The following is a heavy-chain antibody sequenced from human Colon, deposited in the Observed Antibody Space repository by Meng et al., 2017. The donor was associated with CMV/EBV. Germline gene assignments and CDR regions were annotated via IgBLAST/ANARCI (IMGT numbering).Heavy chain of an antibody. J-gene: IGHJ6*02. CDR1: GFTFSSYG. D-gene: IGHD3-10*01. CDR3: AKDPGVRSRGMDV. CDR2: IWYDGSNK. Sequence: SCAASGFTFSSYGMHWVRQAPGKGLEWVAVIWYDGSNKYYADSVKGRFTISRDNSKNTLYLQMNSLRAEDTAVYYCAKDPGVRSRGMDVWGQGTTVTVSS. V-gene: IGHV3-33*06.